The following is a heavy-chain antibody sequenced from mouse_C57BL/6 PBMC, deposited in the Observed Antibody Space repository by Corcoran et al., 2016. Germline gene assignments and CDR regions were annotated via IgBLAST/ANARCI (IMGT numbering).Heavy chain of an antibody. J-gene: IGHJ1*03. V-gene: IGHV1-80*01. Sequence: QVQLQQSGAELVKPGASVKISCKASGYAFSSYWMNWVKQRPGKGLEWIGQIYPGDGDTNYNGKFKGKATLTADKSSSTAYMQLSSLTSEDSAVYFCARGGLGYWYFDVWGTGTTVTVSS. CDR3: ARGGLGYWYFDV. D-gene: IGHD3-3*01. CDR1: GYAFSSYW. CDR2: IYPGDGDT.